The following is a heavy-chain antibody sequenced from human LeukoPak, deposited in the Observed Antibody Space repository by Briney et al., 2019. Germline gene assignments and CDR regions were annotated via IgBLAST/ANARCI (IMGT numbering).Heavy chain of an antibody. CDR2: ISSSGSTI. CDR1: GFTFSSYE. Sequence: PGGSLRLSCAASGFTFSSYEMNWVRQAPGKGLEWVSYISSSGSTIYYADSVKGRFTISRDNAKNSLYLQMNSLRAEDTAVYYCARVRAVAGPYYFDYWGQGTLVTVSS. V-gene: IGHV3-48*03. J-gene: IGHJ4*02. CDR3: ARVRAVAGPYYFDY. D-gene: IGHD6-19*01.